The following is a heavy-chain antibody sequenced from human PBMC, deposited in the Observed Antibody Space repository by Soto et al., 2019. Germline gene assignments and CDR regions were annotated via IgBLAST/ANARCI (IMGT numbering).Heavy chain of an antibody. V-gene: IGHV4-39*01. D-gene: IGHD6-19*01. CDR2: IYYVGTS. Sequence: QLQLQESGPGLVKPSETLSLTCTVSGGSINSNSSYWAWIRQPPGKGLEGIGSIYYVGTSYSNPSLKSRISMSVDASRNQFSLKLNSVAAADTAVYYCARLQRRWLNADYWCQGTLVTVST. CDR3: ARLQRRWLNADY. CDR1: GGSINSNSSY. J-gene: IGHJ4*02.